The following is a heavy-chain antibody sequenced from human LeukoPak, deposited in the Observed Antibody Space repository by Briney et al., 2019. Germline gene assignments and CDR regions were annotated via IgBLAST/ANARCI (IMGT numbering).Heavy chain of an antibody. CDR3: ATGGGYNLDY. J-gene: IGHJ4*02. CDR2: INIYTGNP. CDR1: GYTFTGYY. V-gene: IGHV7-4-1*02. Sequence: ASVKVSCKASGYTFTGYYMHWVRQAPGQGLEWMGWINIYTGNPTYAQGFTGRFVFSLDTSVRTAYLQISSLKAEDTAVYYCATGGGYNLDYWGQGTLVTVSS. D-gene: IGHD5-18*01.